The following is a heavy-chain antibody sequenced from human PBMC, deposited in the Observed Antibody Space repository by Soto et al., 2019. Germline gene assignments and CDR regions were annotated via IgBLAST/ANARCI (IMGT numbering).Heavy chain of an antibody. CDR3: ARAAYSCSRYGLHHYCYYGMDV. Sequence: GASVKVSCKASGGTFSSYAISWVRQAPGEGLEWMGGIIPIFGTANYAQKFQGRVTITADKSTSTAYMELSSLRSQDTAVYYCARAAYSCSRYGLHHYCYYGMDVWGQGTMMTV. V-gene: IGHV1-69*06. CDR2: IIPIFGTA. CDR1: GGTFSSYA. J-gene: IGHJ6*02. D-gene: IGHD6-13*01.